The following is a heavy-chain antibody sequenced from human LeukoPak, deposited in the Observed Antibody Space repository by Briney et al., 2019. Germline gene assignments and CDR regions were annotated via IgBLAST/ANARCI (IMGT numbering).Heavy chain of an antibody. D-gene: IGHD4-17*01. CDR1: GFTVSSNY. CDR3: AIRGNDYGDDTGDY. CDR2: IYSGGST. Sequence: GGSLRLSCAASGFTVSSNYMSWVRQAPGKGLEWVSVIYSGGSTYYADSVKGRFTISRHNSKNTLYLQMNSLRAEDTAVYYCAIRGNDYGDDTGDYWGQGTLVTVSS. J-gene: IGHJ4*02. V-gene: IGHV3-53*04.